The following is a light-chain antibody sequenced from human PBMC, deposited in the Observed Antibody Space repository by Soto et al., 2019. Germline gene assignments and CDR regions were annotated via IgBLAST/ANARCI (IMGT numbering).Light chain of an antibody. CDR2: DSS. CDR3: QLYGSSPELT. CDR1: QILNGGS. J-gene: IGKJ4*01. Sequence: EIVLTQAPGTLSLSPGDRAALSCRTTQILNGGSLAWYQVKPGQAPRLLMYDSSIRAAGVPTRFSGSGSGTDFTLTISRLETEDFAVYYCQLYGSSPELTFGGGTKVEIK. V-gene: IGKV3-20*01.